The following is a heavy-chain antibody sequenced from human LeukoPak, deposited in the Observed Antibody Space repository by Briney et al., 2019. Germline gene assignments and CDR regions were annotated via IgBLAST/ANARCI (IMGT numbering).Heavy chain of an antibody. CDR3: ARDAERGFDYSNSLRY. CDR2: IRSDGTGK. D-gene: IGHD4-11*01. J-gene: IGHJ4*02. Sequence: PGRSLRLSCAASGFTYSPYGMHWVRQAPGKGLEWVAVIRSDGTGKYYSDAVKGRFTISRDNSRNTLYLQMDSLRGEGTAVYYCARDAERGFDYSNSLRYWGQGILVAVSS. CDR1: GFTYSPYG. V-gene: IGHV3-33*08.